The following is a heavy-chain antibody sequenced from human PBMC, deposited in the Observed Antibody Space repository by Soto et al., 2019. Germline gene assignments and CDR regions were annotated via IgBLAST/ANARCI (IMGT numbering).Heavy chain of an antibody. CDR2: INPNSGGT. J-gene: IGHJ1*01. V-gene: IGHV1-2*04. CDR3: ARDSCGGDCYSYFQH. CDR1: GYTFTGYY. Sequence: QVQLVQSGAEVKKPGASVKVSCKASGYTFTGYYMHWVRQAPGQGLEWMGWINPNSGGTNYAQKFQGWVTMTRDTSISTAYMERSRLRSDDTAVYYCARDSCGGDCYSYFQHWGQGTLVTVSS. D-gene: IGHD2-21*02.